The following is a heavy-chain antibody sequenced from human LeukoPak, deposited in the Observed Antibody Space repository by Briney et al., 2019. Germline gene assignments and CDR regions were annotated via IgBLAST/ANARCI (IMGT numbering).Heavy chain of an antibody. J-gene: IGHJ4*02. Sequence: GGSLRLSCAASAFTFSYYAMSWVRQAPGKGLEWVANIKEDGSEKYYVDSVKGRFTISRDNAKNSLYLQMNSLRAEDTAMYYCAREYYYDSSGYGSFGYRGQGTLVTVSS. CDR2: IKEDGSEK. D-gene: IGHD3-22*01. CDR1: AFTFSYYA. V-gene: IGHV3-7*01. CDR3: AREYYYDSSGYGSFGY.